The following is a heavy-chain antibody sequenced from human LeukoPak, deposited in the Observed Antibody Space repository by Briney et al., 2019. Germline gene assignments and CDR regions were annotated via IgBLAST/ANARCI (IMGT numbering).Heavy chain of an antibody. CDR2: ISSSSSYI. D-gene: IGHD5-18*01. CDR3: ARRRGYSYGYCDY. J-gene: IGHJ4*02. CDR1: GFTFSSYS. V-gene: IGHV3-21*01. Sequence: GGSLRLSCAASGFTFSSYSRNWVRQAPGKGLEWVSSISSSSSYIYYADSVKGRFTISRDNAKNSLYLQMNSLRAEDTAVYYCARRRGYSYGYCDYWGQGTLVTVSS.